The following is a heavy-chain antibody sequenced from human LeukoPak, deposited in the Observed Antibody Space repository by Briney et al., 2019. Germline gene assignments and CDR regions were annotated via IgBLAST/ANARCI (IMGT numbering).Heavy chain of an antibody. Sequence: GRSLRLSCAASGFTFSSYAMYWVRQAPGKGLEWVAVISYDGSNKYYADSVKGRFTISRDNSKNTLYLQMNSLRAEDTAVYYCASASGEIAAAGYYFDYWGQGTLVTVSS. V-gene: IGHV3-30-3*01. D-gene: IGHD6-13*01. CDR3: ASASGEIAAAGYYFDY. CDR2: ISYDGSNK. CDR1: GFTFSSYA. J-gene: IGHJ4*02.